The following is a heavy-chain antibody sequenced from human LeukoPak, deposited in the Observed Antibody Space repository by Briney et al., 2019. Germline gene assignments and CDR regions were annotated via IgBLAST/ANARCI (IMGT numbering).Heavy chain of an antibody. V-gene: IGHV1-2*02. CDR2: INPKNAGT. D-gene: IGHD1-14*01. CDR3: ARERSNRYYTDV. CDR1: GYTFTTYY. J-gene: IGHJ6*03. Sequence: SVKVSCQPSGYTFTTYYLHWVRQPPGQGLEWMGWINPKNAGTYYAQKFQGRFTMTRHTPINTAYMELSGLTSDDTAVYYCARERSNRYYTDVWGIGTTVTVSS.